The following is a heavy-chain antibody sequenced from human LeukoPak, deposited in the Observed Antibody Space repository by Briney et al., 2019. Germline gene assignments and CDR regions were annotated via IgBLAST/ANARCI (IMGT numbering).Heavy chain of an antibody. D-gene: IGHD3-22*01. Sequence: SETLSLTCTVSGGSISSGSYYCSWIQQPAGKGLEWIGRIYTCGSTNYNPSLKSRVTISVDTSKNQFSLKLSSVTAADTAVYYCARVRDSSGYSFDYWGQGTLVTVSS. CDR2: IYTCGST. CDR1: GGSISSGSYY. J-gene: IGHJ4*02. V-gene: IGHV4-61*02. CDR3: ARVRDSSGYSFDY.